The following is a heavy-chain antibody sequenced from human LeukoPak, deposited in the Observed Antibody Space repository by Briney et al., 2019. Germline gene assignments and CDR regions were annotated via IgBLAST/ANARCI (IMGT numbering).Heavy chain of an antibody. J-gene: IGHJ4*02. Sequence: GGSLRPSCAASGFTFSSYWMHWVRQVPGKGLVWVPRINNDGSTTRYADSVKGRFTISRDNAKNTVYLQMNSLRAEDTAVYYCVRGGVTGSGTYYVLNWGQGTLITVSS. D-gene: IGHD3-10*01. CDR1: GFTFSSYW. CDR3: VRGGVTGSGTYYVLN. CDR2: INNDGSTT. V-gene: IGHV3-74*01.